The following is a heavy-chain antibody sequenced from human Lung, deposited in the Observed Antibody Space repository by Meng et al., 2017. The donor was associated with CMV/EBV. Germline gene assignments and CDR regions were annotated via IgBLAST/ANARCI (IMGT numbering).Heavy chain of an antibody. Sequence: ASXXVSCKASGYIFTKYGVNWMRQAPGQGPEWMGWISAYNGDTMYAPKVQGRVTMTTDTSTSTAYMELRGLRSDDTAVYYCARDAGTIAVSGSGDYWGQGXLVTVSS. J-gene: IGHJ4*02. D-gene: IGHD6-19*01. CDR2: ISAYNGDT. CDR3: ARDAGTIAVSGSGDY. CDR1: GYIFTKYG. V-gene: IGHV1-18*01.